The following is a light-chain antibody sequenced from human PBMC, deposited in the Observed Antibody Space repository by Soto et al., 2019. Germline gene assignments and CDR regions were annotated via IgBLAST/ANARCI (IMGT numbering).Light chain of an antibody. V-gene: IGKV3-20*01. CDR3: QDFDSPQWT. J-gene: IGKJ1*01. CDR2: SVS. Sequence: VLTQSPYTLSLSPGDRATLSCRANQRASRQYLSWYQQRPGQPPRLLIYSVSMRADGVPDRFSGSGSGSEFTLTISSLQPEDFAVYYCQDFDSPQWTFGQGTKME. CDR1: QRASRQY.